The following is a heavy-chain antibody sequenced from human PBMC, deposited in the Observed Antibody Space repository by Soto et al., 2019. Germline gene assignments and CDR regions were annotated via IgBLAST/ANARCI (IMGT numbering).Heavy chain of an antibody. CDR3: SRAGYSSSWFDY. J-gene: IGHJ4*02. CDR2: ISYDGNNK. Sequence: PGGSLRLSCAASRFPFSIYDLHWVRQAPGKGLEWVAVISYDGNNKYYADSVKGRFTISRDNSKNTVYLQMNSLKTEDTAVYYCSRAGYSSSWFDYWGQGTLVTVSS. CDR1: RFPFSIYD. V-gene: IGHV3-30-3*01. D-gene: IGHD6-13*01.